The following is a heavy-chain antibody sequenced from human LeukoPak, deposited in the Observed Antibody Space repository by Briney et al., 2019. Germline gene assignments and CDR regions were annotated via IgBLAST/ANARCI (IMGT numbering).Heavy chain of an antibody. J-gene: IGHJ3*01. CDR2: IYPGDSDT. CDR3: TRIKSGSYSNDAFDV. V-gene: IGHV5-51*01. D-gene: IGHD1-26*01. Sequence: GESLKISCKASGYIFINYWIGWVRQMPGKGLEWMGIIYPGDSDTRYNPSFQGQVTISVDNSISTVYLQWRSLKASDTAMYYCTRIKSGSYSNDAFDVWGQGTMVTVSS. CDR1: GYIFINYW.